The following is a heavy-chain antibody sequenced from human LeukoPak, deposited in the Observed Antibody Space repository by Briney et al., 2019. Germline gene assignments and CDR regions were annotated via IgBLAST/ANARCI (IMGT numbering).Heavy chain of an antibody. CDR2: INHSGST. CDR3: ASGCIAAAGTNYYYYMDV. Sequence: SETLSLTCAVYGGSFSGYYWSWIRQPPGKGLEWIGEINHSGSTNYNPSLKSRVTISVDTSKNQFSLKLSSVTAADTAVYYCASGCIAAAGTNYYYYMDVWGKGTTVTVS. V-gene: IGHV4-34*01. CDR1: GGSFSGYY. D-gene: IGHD6-13*01. J-gene: IGHJ6*03.